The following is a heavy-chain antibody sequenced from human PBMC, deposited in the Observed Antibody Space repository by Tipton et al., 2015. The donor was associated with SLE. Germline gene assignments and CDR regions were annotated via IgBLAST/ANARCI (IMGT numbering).Heavy chain of an antibody. V-gene: IGHV4-59*12. CDR2: IYESETT. CDR3: ARDPSSSRPGGMDV. Sequence: TLSLTCTVSGSSMSTYYWSWVRQPPGKGLEWIGYIYESETTNYNPSLKSRVTISVDRSKNQFSLQLSSVTAADTAVYYCARDPSSSRPGGMDVWGQGTTVTVSS. CDR1: GSSMSTYY. D-gene: IGHD6-13*01. J-gene: IGHJ6*02.